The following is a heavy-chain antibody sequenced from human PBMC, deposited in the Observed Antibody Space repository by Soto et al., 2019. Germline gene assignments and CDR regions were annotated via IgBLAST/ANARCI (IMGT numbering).Heavy chain of an antibody. V-gene: IGHV4-31*03. CDR2: IYYSGST. CDR1: GGSISSGGYY. J-gene: IGHJ1*01. Sequence: QVQLQESGPGLVKPSQTLSLTCTVSGGSISSGGYYWSWIRQHPGKGLEWIGYIYYSGSTYYNPSLKSRXXIXVXXSKNQFSLKLSSVTAADTAVYYCAREPYYDSSIQHWGLGTLVTVSS. CDR3: AREPYYDSSIQH. D-gene: IGHD3-22*01.